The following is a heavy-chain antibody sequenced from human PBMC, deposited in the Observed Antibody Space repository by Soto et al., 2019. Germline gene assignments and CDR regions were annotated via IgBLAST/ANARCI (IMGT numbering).Heavy chain of an antibody. CDR3: AKDRSNAWYGVGF. Sequence: EVRLLESGGGLVQPGGSLRLSCAASGFTFSSYAMSLVRQAPGKGLEWVSAIGGSGGNTYYADSAKGRFTISRDNSKNTLYLQMNGLRAEDTAVYYCAKDRSNAWYGVGFWGQGTLVTVSS. D-gene: IGHD6-19*01. CDR1: GFTFSSYA. V-gene: IGHV3-23*01. J-gene: IGHJ4*02. CDR2: IGGSGGNT.